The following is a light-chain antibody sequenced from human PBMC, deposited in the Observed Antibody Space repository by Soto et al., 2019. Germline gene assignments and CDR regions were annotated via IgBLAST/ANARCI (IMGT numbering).Light chain of an antibody. CDR2: EVS. J-gene: IGLJ2*01. CDR3: SSYTTSNTFV. CDR1: SSDIGSYNR. V-gene: IGLV2-18*02. Sequence: QSALTQPPSVSGSPGQSVTISCTGTSSDIGSYNRVSWYQQPPGTAPKLMIYEVSYRPSGVPDRFSGSKSGNTASLTISGLQAEDEADYYCSSYTTSNTFVFGGGTKLTVL.